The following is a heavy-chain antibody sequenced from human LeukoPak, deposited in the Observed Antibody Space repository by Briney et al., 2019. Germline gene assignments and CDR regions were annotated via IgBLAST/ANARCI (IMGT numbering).Heavy chain of an antibody. J-gene: IGHJ3*02. CDR3: AREGSDEFADI. V-gene: IGHV3-13*01. D-gene: IGHD3-10*01. CDR2: INPAGRT. CDR1: GFTFTNHD. Sequence: GGSLRLSCAASGFTFTNHDMHWVRQEPGKGLEWVSAINPAGRTYYADSVRGRFIISRENAKNSFYLQLNSLRVEDTAIYYCAREGSDEFADIWGQGTFVTVSS.